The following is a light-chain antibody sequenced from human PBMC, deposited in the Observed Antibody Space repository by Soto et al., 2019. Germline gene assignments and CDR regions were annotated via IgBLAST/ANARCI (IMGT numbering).Light chain of an antibody. V-gene: IGLV1-47*01. CDR2: RNN. J-gene: IGLJ3*02. CDR1: SSNIGSNY. CDR3: AAWDDSLSGVV. Sequence: QSVLTQPPSASGTPGQRVTISCSGSSSNIGSNYVYWYQQLPRTAPKLLIYRNNQRPSGVPDRFSGSKSGTSASLAISGLRPEDEADYYCAAWDDSLSGVVFGGGTKLTVL.